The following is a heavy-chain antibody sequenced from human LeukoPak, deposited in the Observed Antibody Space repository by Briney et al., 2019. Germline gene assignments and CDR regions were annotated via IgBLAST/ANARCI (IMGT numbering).Heavy chain of an antibody. CDR3: TKDRRESTY. CDR2: IGPSGSPT. D-gene: IGHD3-10*01. J-gene: IGHJ4*02. CDR1: GFTFSSCG. Sequence: PGGSLRLSCAASGFTFSSCGMSWVRQAPGKGLEWVSGIGPSGSPTDYADSVKGRVTIARDNSKNMLYLQMNSLSAEDTAVYYCTKDRRESTYWGQGTLVTVSS. V-gene: IGHV3-23*01.